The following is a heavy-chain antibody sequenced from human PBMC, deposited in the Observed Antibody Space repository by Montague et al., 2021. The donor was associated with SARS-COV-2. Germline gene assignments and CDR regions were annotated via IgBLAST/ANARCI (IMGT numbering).Heavy chain of an antibody. CDR2: ISYSGST. J-gene: IGHJ3*02. Sequence: SQTLSLTCTVSGGSISNTSYYWGWIRQPPGKGLEWIGSISYSGSTYYKSSLKSRVTISVDTSKNQFSLRLSSVTAADTAVYYCAGHITGSGNAFDIWGQGTMVTVSA. CDR1: GGSISNTSYY. CDR3: AGHITGSGNAFDI. V-gene: IGHV4-39*01. D-gene: IGHD3-10*01.